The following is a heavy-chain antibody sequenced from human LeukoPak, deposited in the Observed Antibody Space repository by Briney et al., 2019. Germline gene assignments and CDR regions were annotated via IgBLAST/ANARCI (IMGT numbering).Heavy chain of an antibody. CDR2: IYYSGTI. D-gene: IGHD6-13*01. V-gene: IGHV4-59*11. Sequence: SETLSLTCTVSGGSITSHYWNWIRQTPGKGLEWIGYIYYSGTIKYNPSLKSRVTISVDTSKNQFSLKLSSVTAADTAAYYCARDQRRIAAAGLGYYGMDVWGQGTTVTVSS. CDR3: ARDQRRIAAAGLGYYGMDV. CDR1: GGSITSHY. J-gene: IGHJ6*02.